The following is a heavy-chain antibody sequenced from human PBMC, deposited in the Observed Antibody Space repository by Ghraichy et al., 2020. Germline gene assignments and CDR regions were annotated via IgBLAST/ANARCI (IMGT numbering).Heavy chain of an antibody. Sequence: GESLRLSCAASGFTFSSYEMNWVRQAPGKGLEWVSYISSSGSTIYYADSVKGRFTISRDNAKNSLYLQMNSLRAEDTAVYYCARDMGNWNYVPFDYWGQGTLVTVSS. J-gene: IGHJ4*02. V-gene: IGHV3-48*03. CDR3: ARDMGNWNYVPFDY. D-gene: IGHD1-7*01. CDR1: GFTFSSYE. CDR2: ISSSGSTI.